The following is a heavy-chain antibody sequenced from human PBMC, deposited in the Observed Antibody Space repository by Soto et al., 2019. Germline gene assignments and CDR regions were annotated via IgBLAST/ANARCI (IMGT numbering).Heavy chain of an antibody. CDR1: GYSISSGYY. V-gene: IGHV4-38-2*01. Sequence: SETLSLTCAVSGYSISSGYYCGCIRQPPGKGLEWIGSIYHSGSTYYNPSLKSRVTISVDTSKNQFSLKLSSVTAADTAVYYCARRAGIAAAGVWFDPWGQGTLVTVSS. CDR3: ARRAGIAAAGVWFDP. J-gene: IGHJ5*02. CDR2: IYHSGST. D-gene: IGHD6-13*01.